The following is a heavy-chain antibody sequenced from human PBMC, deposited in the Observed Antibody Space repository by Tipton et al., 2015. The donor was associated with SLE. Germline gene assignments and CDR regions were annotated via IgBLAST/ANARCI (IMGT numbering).Heavy chain of an antibody. CDR1: GGSISSGGYY. D-gene: IGHD3-16*01. CDR2: IYYSGST. V-gene: IGHV4-31*03. CDR3: ARKRLPDLDFDL. Sequence: TLSLTCTVSGGSISSGGYYWSRIRQHPGKGLEWIGYIYYSGSTYYNPSLKSRVTISIDTSKNQFSLKLSSVTAADTAVYYCARKRLPDLDFDLWGRGTLVTVSS. J-gene: IGHJ2*01.